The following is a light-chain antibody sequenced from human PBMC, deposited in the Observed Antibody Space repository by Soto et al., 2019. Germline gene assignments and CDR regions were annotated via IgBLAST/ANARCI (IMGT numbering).Light chain of an antibody. Sequence: IPMTQSPSTLSASVGDRVTITCRASQSISSWLAWYQQKPGKAPKLLIYDASSLESGVPSRFSGSGSGTEFTLTISSLQPDDFATYYYQQYNTYSGTFGQGTKVEIK. CDR1: QSISSW. CDR2: DAS. CDR3: QQYNTYSGT. J-gene: IGKJ1*01. V-gene: IGKV1-5*01.